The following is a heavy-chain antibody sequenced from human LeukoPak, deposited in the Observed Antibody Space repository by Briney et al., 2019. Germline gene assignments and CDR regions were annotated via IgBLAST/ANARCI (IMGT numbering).Heavy chain of an antibody. Sequence: GGSPRLSCAASGFTFSSHWMHWVRQPPGKGLVWVSRINGDGGSTNYADSVKGRFTISRDNAKNTLYLQVNSLRVEDTAIYYCARDRWVAADFHYYYAMDVWGQGTTVTVSS. J-gene: IGHJ6*02. CDR2: INGDGGST. CDR1: GFTFSSHW. CDR3: ARDRWVAADFHYYYAMDV. V-gene: IGHV3-74*01. D-gene: IGHD6-25*01.